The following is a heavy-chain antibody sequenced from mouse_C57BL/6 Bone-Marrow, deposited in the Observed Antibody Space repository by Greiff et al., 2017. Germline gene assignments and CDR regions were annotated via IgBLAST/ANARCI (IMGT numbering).Heavy chain of an antibody. Sequence: EVQLQQSGAELVRPGASVKLSCTASGFNITAYYMHWVKQRPEQGLEWIGRIDPEDGDPVYAPQFQGKATMTADTSPTTAYLLRSSLTSEDTADYYCRNYGSDFDDWGKGTTLTVSS. CDR1: GFNITAYY. CDR3: RNYGSDFDD. J-gene: IGHJ2*01. CDR2: IDPEDGDP. V-gene: IGHV14-1*01. D-gene: IGHD1-1*01.